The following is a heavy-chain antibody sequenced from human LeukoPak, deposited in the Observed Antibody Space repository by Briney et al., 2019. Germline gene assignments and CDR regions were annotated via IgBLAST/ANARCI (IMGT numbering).Heavy chain of an antibody. V-gene: IGHV1-18*01. Sequence: ASVTVSCMASGYTFTSYGISWARQAPGQGLEWMGWISAYNGNTNYVQKLQGRVTMTTDTSTSTDYMELRSLRSDDTAVYYCARSWAYYYDSSGYYAVGYWGQGTLVTVSS. D-gene: IGHD3-22*01. J-gene: IGHJ4*02. CDR2: ISAYNGNT. CDR1: GYTFTSYG. CDR3: ARSWAYYYDSSGYYAVGY.